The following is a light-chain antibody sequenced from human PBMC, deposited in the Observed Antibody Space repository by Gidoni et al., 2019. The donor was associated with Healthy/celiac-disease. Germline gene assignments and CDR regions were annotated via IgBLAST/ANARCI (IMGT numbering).Light chain of an antibody. J-gene: IGKJ4*01. Sequence: DIVMTQSPLSQPVTPGEPASSSCRSSQSLLHGNGYNYLDWYLQKPGQSPQLLIYLGSNRASGVPDRFSGSGSGTDFTLKISRVEAEDVGTYYCMQALQTPFTFGGGTKVEIK. CDR3: MQALQTPFT. CDR1: QSLLHGNGYNY. CDR2: LGS. V-gene: IGKV2-28*01.